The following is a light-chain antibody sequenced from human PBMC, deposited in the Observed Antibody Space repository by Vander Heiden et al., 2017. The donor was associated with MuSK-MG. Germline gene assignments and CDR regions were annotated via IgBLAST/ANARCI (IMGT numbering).Light chain of an antibody. V-gene: IGKV1-39*01. Sequence: DFEMTPPPSSLSASVGDRVTITCRASQSISTYSKSYQQKPRKAPKLLIYAASTSQSGVPSRFSGSGSGTDFTLTISSLQPEDFAAYYCQQSYTSLRTFGQGTRLEIQ. J-gene: IGKJ2*01. CDR3: QQSYTSLRT. CDR2: AAS. CDR1: QSISTY.